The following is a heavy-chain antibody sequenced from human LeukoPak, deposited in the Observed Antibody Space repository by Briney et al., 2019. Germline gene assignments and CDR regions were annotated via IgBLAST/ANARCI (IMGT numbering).Heavy chain of an antibody. CDR3: ARLYYDFWSGPYYFDY. CDR1: GFTFTKYW. V-gene: IGHV3-7*01. D-gene: IGHD3-3*01. Sequence: GDSLRLSCAASGFTFTKYWMSWVRQAPGRGLEWVANIKQDGSEKYYVDSVKGRFTISRDNARNSLYLQMNSLRAEDTAVYYCARLYYDFWSGPYYFDYWGQGTLVTVSS. CDR2: IKQDGSEK. J-gene: IGHJ4*02.